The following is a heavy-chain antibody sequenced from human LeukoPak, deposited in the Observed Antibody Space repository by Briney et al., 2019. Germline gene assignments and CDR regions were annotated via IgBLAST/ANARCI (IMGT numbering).Heavy chain of an antibody. CDR1: GYTFTGYY. D-gene: IGHD5-24*01. CDR3: ARGRDGYNDFGYFDY. Sequence: ASVRVSCTASGYTFTGYYMHWVRQAPGQGLEWMGWINPNSGGTNYAQKFQGRVTMTRDTSISTAYMELSRLRSDDTAVYYCARGRDGYNDFGYFDYWGQGTLVTVSS. J-gene: IGHJ4*02. CDR2: INPNSGGT. V-gene: IGHV1-2*02.